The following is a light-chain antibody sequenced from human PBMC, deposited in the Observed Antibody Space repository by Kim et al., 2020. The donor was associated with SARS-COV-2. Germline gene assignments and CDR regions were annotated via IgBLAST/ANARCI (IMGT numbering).Light chain of an antibody. V-gene: IGLV2-14*01. CDR2: EVS. Sequence: QSALTQPPSVSGSPGQSITIPCTGTSSDVGGYNYVSWYQQHPGKAPTLMLYEVSKRPSGVSDRFSGSKSGNTASLTISGLQAEDEAGYYCSTHTPINNLVFGTGTKVTVL. CDR3: STHTPINNLV. CDR1: SSDVGGYNY. J-gene: IGLJ1*01.